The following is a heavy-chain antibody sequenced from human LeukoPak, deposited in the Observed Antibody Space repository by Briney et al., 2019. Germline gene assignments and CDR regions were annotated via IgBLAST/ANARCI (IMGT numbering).Heavy chain of an antibody. D-gene: IGHD2/OR15-2a*01. J-gene: IGHJ1*01. CDR1: GFTFSSYE. Sequence: PGGSLRLSRAASGFTFSSYEMNWVRQAPGKGLEWVSYISSSGTTIYYADSVKGRFTVSRDNAKNSLYLQMSSLRAEDTAVYYCARVYAVTPSWGQGTLVTVSS. CDR2: ISSSGTTI. V-gene: IGHV3-48*03. CDR3: ARVYAVTPS.